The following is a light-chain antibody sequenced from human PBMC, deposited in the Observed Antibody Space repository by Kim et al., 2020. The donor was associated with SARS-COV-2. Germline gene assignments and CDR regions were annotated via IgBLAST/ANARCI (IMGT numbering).Light chain of an antibody. CDR1: RSLVSSDGNTY. Sequence: DVVMTQSPLSLPVTLGQPASISCWSSRSLVSSDGNTYLNWFQQSPGQSPRRLIYKVSNRDSRVPDRFSGSGSGTDFTLKISRVKAEDVGVYYYCMHATQWPYTFGQGTKLVIK. J-gene: IGKJ2*01. V-gene: IGKV2-30*01. CDR2: KVS. CDR3: MHATQWPYT.